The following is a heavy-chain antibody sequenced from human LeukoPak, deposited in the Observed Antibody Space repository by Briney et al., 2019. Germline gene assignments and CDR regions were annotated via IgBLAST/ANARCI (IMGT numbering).Heavy chain of an antibody. D-gene: IGHD2-21*02. J-gene: IGHJ4*02. V-gene: IGHV4-34*01. CDR3: ARAYCGGDCYLDY. Sequence: KPSETLSLTCAVYGGSFSGYYWSWIRQPPGKGLEWIGEINHSGSTNYNPSLKGRVTISVDTSKNQFSLKLSSVTAADTAVYYCARAYCGGDCYLDYWGQGTLVTVSS. CDR1: GGSFSGYY. CDR2: INHSGST.